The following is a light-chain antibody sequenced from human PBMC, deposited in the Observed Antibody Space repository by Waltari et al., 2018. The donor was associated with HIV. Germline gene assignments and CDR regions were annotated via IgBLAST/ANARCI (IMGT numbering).Light chain of an antibody. J-gene: IGKJ1*01. Sequence: DIQMTQSPSSLSACVGDRVTITCRASQSISSYLNWYQQKPGKAPKLLIYAASSLQSVVPSRFSGSGSGTDFTLTISSLQPEDFATYYCQQSYSTPWTFGQGTKVEIK. CDR3: QQSYSTPWT. CDR2: AAS. V-gene: IGKV1-39*01. CDR1: QSISSY.